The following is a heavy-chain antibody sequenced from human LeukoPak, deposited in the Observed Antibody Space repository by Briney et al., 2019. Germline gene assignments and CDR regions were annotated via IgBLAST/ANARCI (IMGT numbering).Heavy chain of an antibody. J-gene: IGHJ6*03. V-gene: IGHV3-48*01. CDR1: GFSFKTYS. CDR3: ARQYYYYMDV. CDR2: ISSSSSTI. Sequence: GGSLRLSCAASGFSFKTYSMNWVRQAPGKGLEWVSYISSSSSTIYYADSVKGRFTISRDNAKNSPYLQMNSLRAEDTAVYYCARQYYYYMDVWGKGTTVTVSS.